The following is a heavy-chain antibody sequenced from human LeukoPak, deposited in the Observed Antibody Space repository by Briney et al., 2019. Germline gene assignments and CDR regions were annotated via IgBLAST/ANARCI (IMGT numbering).Heavy chain of an antibody. D-gene: IGHD6-19*01. J-gene: IGHJ4*02. CDR1: GFTLSSYW. V-gene: IGHV3-74*01. CDR2: INSDGSST. CDR3: ARDGSGWYPRFGD. Sequence: GGSLRLSCAASGFTLSSYWMHWVRQAPGKGLVWVSRINSDGSSTSYADSVKGRFTISRDNAKNTLYLQTNSLRAEDTAVYYCARDGSGWYPRFGDWGQGTLVTVSS.